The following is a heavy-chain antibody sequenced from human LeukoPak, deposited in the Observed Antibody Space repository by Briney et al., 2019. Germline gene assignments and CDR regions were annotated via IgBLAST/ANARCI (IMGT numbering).Heavy chain of an antibody. Sequence: PSETLSLTCAVSGGSISSSSSICWTWVRQPPGEGLEWIGEIYHNGATNYNPSLKSRVTMLLDKSKNQFFLKLNSATAADTAVYYCARNGGNSDYDYWGQGTLVTVSA. V-gene: IGHV4-4*02. D-gene: IGHD4-23*01. CDR3: ARNGGNSDYDY. CDR2: IYHNGAT. CDR1: GGSISSSSSIC. J-gene: IGHJ4*02.